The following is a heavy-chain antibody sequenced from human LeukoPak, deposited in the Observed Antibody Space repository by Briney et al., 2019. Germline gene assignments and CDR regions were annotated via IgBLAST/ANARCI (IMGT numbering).Heavy chain of an antibody. CDR3: ARARLYDLLDY. Sequence: PGGSLRLSCAASGFTVSSNYMTWVRRAPGKGLKWVSVINSSGSKYYPDSVKGRFTTYSDNSKNTLYLQMNSLRAEDTAVYYCARARLYDLLDYWGQGTLVTVSS. V-gene: IGHV3-53*01. J-gene: IGHJ4*02. CDR1: GFTVSSNY. D-gene: IGHD3-10*01. CDR2: INSSGSK.